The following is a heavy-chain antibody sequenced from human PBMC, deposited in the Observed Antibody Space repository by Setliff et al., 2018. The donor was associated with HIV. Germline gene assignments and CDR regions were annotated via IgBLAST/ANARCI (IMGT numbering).Heavy chain of an antibody. CDR3: ATVRGYYYDSSGQEYFQY. J-gene: IGHJ1*01. CDR1: GAPITNSY. CDR2: VYTSGNT. Sequence: PSETLSLTCSVSGAPITNSYWSWIRQSPGKRLEWIGYVYTSGNTNYNPSLKSRVTISLDTSRNQLSLKLTSVTAADTAVYYCATVRGYYYDSSGQEYFQYWGQGTLVTVSS. V-gene: IGHV4-4*09. D-gene: IGHD3-22*01.